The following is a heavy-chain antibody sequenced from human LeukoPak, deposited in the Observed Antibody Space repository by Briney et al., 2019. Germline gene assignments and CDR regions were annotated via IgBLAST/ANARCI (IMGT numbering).Heavy chain of an antibody. V-gene: IGHV4-39*07. D-gene: IGHD2-2*02. Sequence: SESLSLACTGSGDSSSSDEYYWGWIRQSPGKGLEWIGSIYYGGSPYYNPSLESRVTMSVDTSKSQFSLRLSSVTAADTAMYYCARSSDCSRASCFTSYFDSWGQGTLVTVSS. CDR3: ARSSDCSRASCFTSYFDS. CDR1: GDSSSSDEYY. CDR2: IYYGGSP. J-gene: IGHJ4*02.